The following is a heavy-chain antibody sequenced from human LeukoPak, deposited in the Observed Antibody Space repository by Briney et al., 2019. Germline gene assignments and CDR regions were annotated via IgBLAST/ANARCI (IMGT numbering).Heavy chain of an antibody. Sequence: GGSLGLSCAASGFTFSSYDMHWVRQATGKGLEWVSAIGTAGDTYYPGSVKGRFTISRENAKNSLYLQMNSLRAGDTAVYYCARDYLGDAFDIWGQGTMVTVSS. CDR1: GFTFSSYD. CDR2: IGTAGDT. CDR3: ARDYLGDAFDI. J-gene: IGHJ3*02. V-gene: IGHV3-13*01. D-gene: IGHD2/OR15-2a*01.